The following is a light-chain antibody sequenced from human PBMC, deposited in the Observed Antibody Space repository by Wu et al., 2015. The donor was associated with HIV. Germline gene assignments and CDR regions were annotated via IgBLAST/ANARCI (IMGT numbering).Light chain of an antibody. Sequence: EIVMTQSPATPSVSPGETATLSCRASPSISRSLAWYQKRPGQAPRLLMYNIDTRATGISARFSAYGYGTEFTLTISNVQSEDLATYYCQYQEAFGQGTKVEIK. CDR2: NID. CDR3: QYQEA. J-gene: IGKJ1*01. CDR1: PSISRS. V-gene: IGKV3-15*01.